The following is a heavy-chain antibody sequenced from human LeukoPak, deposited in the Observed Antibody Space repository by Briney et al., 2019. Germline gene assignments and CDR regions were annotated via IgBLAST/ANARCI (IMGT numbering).Heavy chain of an antibody. CDR1: GSTVSSNY. D-gene: IGHD6-13*01. CDR2: IWYDGSNK. V-gene: IGHV3-33*08. Sequence: GGSLRLSCAASGSTVSSNYMSWVRQAPGKGLEWVAVIWYDGSNKYYADSVKGRFTISRDNSKNTLYLQMNSLRAEDTAVYYCARDSGQQLIHYYWGQGTLVTVSS. CDR3: ARDSGQQLIHYY. J-gene: IGHJ4*02.